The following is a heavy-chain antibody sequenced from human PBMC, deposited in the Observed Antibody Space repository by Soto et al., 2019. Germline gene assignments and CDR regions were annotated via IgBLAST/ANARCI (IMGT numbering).Heavy chain of an antibody. Sequence: GGSLRLSCAASGFTFSNAWMNWVRQAPGKGLEWVGRIKSKTDGWTTDYAAPVKGRFTISRDDSKNTLYLQMNSLKTEDTAVYYCTTDSEYIVVVTAIPCWGQGTLVTVSS. J-gene: IGHJ4*02. CDR3: TTDSEYIVVVTAIPC. CDR2: IKSKTDGWTT. D-gene: IGHD2-21*02. CDR1: GFTFSNAW. V-gene: IGHV3-15*07.